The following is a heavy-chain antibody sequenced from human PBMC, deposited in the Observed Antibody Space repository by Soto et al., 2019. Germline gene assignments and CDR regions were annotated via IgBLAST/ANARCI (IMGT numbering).Heavy chain of an antibody. Sequence: QVQLQESGPGLVKPPETLSLTCSVSGGPITGSRWSWIRQPVGKGLEWIGRISPRGSAIYNPSLKSRVTMSVDTSKNQFSLKVKSLTAADTAVYYCASSAIMGFEVAGHFGNWGQGILVTVSS. CDR1: GGPITGSR. D-gene: IGHD3-3*01. J-gene: IGHJ4*02. CDR3: ASSAIMGFEVAGHFGN. V-gene: IGHV4-4*07. CDR2: ISPRGSA.